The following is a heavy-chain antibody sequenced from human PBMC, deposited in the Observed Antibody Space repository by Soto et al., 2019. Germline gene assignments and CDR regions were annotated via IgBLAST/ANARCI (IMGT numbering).Heavy chain of an antibody. V-gene: IGHV3-49*03. Sequence: PGGSLRLSCTASGFTFGDYAMSWFRQAPGKGLKWVGFIRSKAYGGTTEYAASVKGRFTISRDDSKSIAYLQMNSLKTEDTAVYYCTRDTRYGDYPRGYYYYGMDVWGQGTTVTVSS. CDR2: IRSKAYGGTT. CDR3: TRDTRYGDYPRGYYYYGMDV. CDR1: GFTFGDYA. D-gene: IGHD4-17*01. J-gene: IGHJ6*02.